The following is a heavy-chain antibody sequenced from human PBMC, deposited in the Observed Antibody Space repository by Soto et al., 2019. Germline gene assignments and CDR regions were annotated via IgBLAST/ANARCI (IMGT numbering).Heavy chain of an antibody. V-gene: IGHV4-30-2*01. CDR2: IYHSGST. Sequence: NPSETLSLTCAVSGGSISSGGYSWSWIRQPPGKGLEWMGYIYHSGSTYYNPSLKSRVTISQDKSKNQFSLNLNSVTAADTAMYYCTRALLKSLDYWGQGTLVTVSS. CDR3: TRALLKSLDY. CDR1: GGSISSGGYS. D-gene: IGHD3-9*01. J-gene: IGHJ4*02.